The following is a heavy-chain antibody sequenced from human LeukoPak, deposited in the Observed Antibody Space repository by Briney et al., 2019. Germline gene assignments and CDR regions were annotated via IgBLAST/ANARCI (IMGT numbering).Heavy chain of an antibody. CDR1: GFSLSSNGVG. Sequence: SGPTLVNPTQTLTLTCTFSGFSLSSNGVGVGWIRQPPGKALEWLALIYWDDGKRYSPSLKSRLTITKDTSKNQVVLTMTNMDPVDTATYYCAHTGLLTSFDYWGQGTLVTVSS. J-gene: IGHJ4*02. V-gene: IGHV2-5*02. CDR2: IYWDDGK. CDR3: AHTGLLTSFDY. D-gene: IGHD4/OR15-4a*01.